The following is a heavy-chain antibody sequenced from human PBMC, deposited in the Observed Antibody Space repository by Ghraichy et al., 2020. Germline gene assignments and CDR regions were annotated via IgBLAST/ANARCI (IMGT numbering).Heavy chain of an antibody. J-gene: IGHJ5*02. Sequence: SQTLSLTCTVSGGSIRSGSYYWSWIRQSAGKGLEWIGRIYTTGHTNYNPSLKSRVTMSIDTSKNQFSLQLSSVTAADTAVYYCATAEVQYHFNWFDPWGQGTLVTVS. CDR2: IYTTGHT. CDR3: ATAEVQYHFNWFDP. CDR1: GGSIRSGSYY. V-gene: IGHV4-61*02. D-gene: IGHD1-1*01.